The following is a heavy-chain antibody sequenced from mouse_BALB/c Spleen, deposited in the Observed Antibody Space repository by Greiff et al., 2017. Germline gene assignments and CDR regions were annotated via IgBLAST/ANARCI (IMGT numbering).Heavy chain of an antibody. CDR3: ATRAMITDWFAY. D-gene: IGHD2-4*01. CDR2: IYPGNGDT. J-gene: IGHJ3*01. V-gene: IGHV1-12*01. CDR1: GYTFTSYN. Sequence: LQQPGAELVKPGASVKMSCKASGYTFTSYNMHWVKQTPGQGLEWIGAIYPGNGDTSYNQKFKGKATLTADKSSSTAYMQLSSLTSEDSAVYYCATRAMITDWFAYWGQGTLVTVSA.